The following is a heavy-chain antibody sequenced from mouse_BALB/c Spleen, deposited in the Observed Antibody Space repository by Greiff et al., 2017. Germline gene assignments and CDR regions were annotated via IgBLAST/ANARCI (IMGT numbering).Heavy chain of an antibody. CDR2: ILPGSGST. CDR1: GYTFSSYW. J-gene: IGHJ2*01. Sequence: VQLQQSGAELMKPGASVKISCKATGYTFSSYWIEWVKQRPGHGLEWIGEILPGSGSTNYNEKFKGKATFTADTSSNTAYMQLSSLTSEDSAVYYWAREFTTVVAHFDYWGQGTTLTVSS. V-gene: IGHV1-9*01. D-gene: IGHD1-1*01. CDR3: AREFTTVVAHFDY.